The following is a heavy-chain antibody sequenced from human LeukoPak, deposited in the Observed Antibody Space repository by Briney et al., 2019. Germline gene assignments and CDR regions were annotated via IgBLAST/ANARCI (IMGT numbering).Heavy chain of an antibody. D-gene: IGHD3-3*01. J-gene: IGHJ3*02. CDR2: ISSSSSYI. V-gene: IGHV3-21*01. Sequence: GGSLRLSCAASGFTFSSYSMNWVRQAAGKGLAWVSSISSSSSYIYYADSVKGRFTISRDNAKNSLYLQMNSLRAEDTAVYYCARTIFGVVTHAFDIWGQGTMVTVSS. CDR3: ARTIFGVVTHAFDI. CDR1: GFTFSSYS.